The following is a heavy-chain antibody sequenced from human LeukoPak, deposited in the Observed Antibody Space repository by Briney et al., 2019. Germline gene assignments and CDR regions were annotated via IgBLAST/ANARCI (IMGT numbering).Heavy chain of an antibody. CDR1: GGSISSYY. CDR3: ARGEPAFSSGWYTYYFDY. CDR2: IYYSGTT. D-gene: IGHD6-19*01. Sequence: SETLSLTCTVSGGSISSYYWSWLRQTPGKGLEWIEYIYYSGTTNYNPSLRSRVAISLDTSKNQFSLKLSSVTAADTAVYYCARGEPAFSSGWYTYYFDYWGQGTLVTVSS. V-gene: IGHV4-59*01. J-gene: IGHJ4*02.